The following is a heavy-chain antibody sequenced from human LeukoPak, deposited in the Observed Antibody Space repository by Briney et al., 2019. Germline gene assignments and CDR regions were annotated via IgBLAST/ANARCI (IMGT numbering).Heavy chain of an antibody. Sequence: TGGSLRLSCAASGFTFSRYAMHWVRQAPGKGLEWVAVISYDGSNKYYADSVKGRFTISRDNSKNTLYLQMNSLRAEGTAVFYCARERRVATSDYFYGMDVWGQGTTVTVSS. CDR3: ARERRVATSDYFYGMDV. CDR2: ISYDGSNK. V-gene: IGHV3-30-3*01. J-gene: IGHJ6*02. D-gene: IGHD5-12*01. CDR1: GFTFSRYA.